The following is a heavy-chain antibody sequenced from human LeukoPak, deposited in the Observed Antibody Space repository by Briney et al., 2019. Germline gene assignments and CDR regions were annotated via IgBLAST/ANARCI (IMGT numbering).Heavy chain of an antibody. J-gene: IGHJ4*02. Sequence: GGSLRLSCAASGFTFSSYAMHWVRQAPGKGLEWVAVISYDGSNKYYADSVKGRFTISRDNSKNTLYLQMNSLRAEDTAVYYCARVGGDWASDYWGQGTLVTVSS. CDR3: ARVGGDWASDY. CDR2: ISYDGSNK. CDR1: GFTFSSYA. D-gene: IGHD2-21*02. V-gene: IGHV3-30-3*01.